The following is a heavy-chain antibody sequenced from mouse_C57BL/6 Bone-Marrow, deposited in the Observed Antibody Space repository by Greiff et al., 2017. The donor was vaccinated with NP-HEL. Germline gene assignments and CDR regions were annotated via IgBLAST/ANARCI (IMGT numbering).Heavy chain of an antibody. D-gene: IGHD1-1*01. CDR1: GYTFTSYG. CDR3: ARDDYYGSSYYFDY. V-gene: IGHV1-81*01. J-gene: IGHJ2*01. CDR2: IYPRSGNT. Sequence: QVQLKESGAELARPGASVKLSCKASGYTFTSYGISWVKQRTGQGLEWIGEIYPRSGNTYYTEKFKGKATLTADKSSSTAYMELRSLTSEDSAVYFCARDDYYGSSYYFDYWGQGTTLTVSS.